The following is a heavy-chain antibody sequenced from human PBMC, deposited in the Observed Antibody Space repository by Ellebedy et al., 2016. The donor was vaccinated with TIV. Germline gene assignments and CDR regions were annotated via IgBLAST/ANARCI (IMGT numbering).Heavy chain of an antibody. D-gene: IGHD1-26*01. J-gene: IGHJ4*02. CDR1: GFTFSSYG. CDR2: IWYDGSNK. CDR3: ARDGSGSYYGVQLDY. Sequence: GESLKISCAASGFTFSSYGMHWVRQAPGKGLEWVAVIWYDGSNKYYADSVKGRFTISRDNSKNTLYLQMNSLRAEDTAVYYCARDGSGSYYGVQLDYWGQGTLVTVSS. V-gene: IGHV3-33*01.